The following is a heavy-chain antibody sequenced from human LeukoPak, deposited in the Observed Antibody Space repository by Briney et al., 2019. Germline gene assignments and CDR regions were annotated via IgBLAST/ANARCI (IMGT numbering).Heavy chain of an antibody. J-gene: IGHJ3*02. CDR1: GFPFRGYG. CDR3: ARACCGSTSCWNAFDI. Sequence: RSLRLSCAAAGFPFRGYGMHWVRQAPGKGLEWVAFLRYDGSNKYDADSVKGRFTISRDNSKNTLYLQMNSLRTEDTAVHYCARACCGSTSCWNAFDIWGQGTMVTVSS. CDR2: LRYDGSNK. D-gene: IGHD2-2*01. V-gene: IGHV3-30*02.